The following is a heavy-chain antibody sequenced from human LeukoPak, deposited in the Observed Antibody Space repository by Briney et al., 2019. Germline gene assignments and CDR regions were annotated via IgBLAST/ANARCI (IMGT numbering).Heavy chain of an antibody. D-gene: IGHD3-16*02. CDR2: ISGSGGST. CDR3: AKAGLRLAELSSYFDY. Sequence: QAGGSLRLSCAASGVTFSSYAMSWVRQAPGKGLEWVSAISGSGGSTYYADSVKGRFTISRDNSKNTLYLQMNSLRAEDTAVYYCAKAGLRLAELSSYFDYWGQGTLVTVSS. V-gene: IGHV3-23*01. CDR1: GVTFSSYA. J-gene: IGHJ4*02.